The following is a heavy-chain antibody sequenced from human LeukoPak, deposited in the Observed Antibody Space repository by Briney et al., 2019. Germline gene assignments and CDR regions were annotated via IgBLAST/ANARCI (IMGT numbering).Heavy chain of an antibody. CDR2: ISSTSSHT. CDR3: ARGSARWSDS. Sequence: GGSLRLSCAASGFTFSDLYMSWIRQAAGQGMEWVSYISSTSSHTNYADSVKGRFTISRDNAKKALYLQMNSLRAEDSPVYFCARGSARWSDSWGQGTLVTVGS. J-gene: IGHJ5*01. V-gene: IGHV3-11*05. CDR1: GFTFSDLY.